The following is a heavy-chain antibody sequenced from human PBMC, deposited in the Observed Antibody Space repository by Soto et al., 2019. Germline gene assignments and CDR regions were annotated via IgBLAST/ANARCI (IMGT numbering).Heavy chain of an antibody. CDR3: ARHYNSGSYPLDY. CDR1: GGSISGYY. D-gene: IGHD3-10*01. Sequence: SETLSLTCTVSGGSISGYYWSWIRQPPGKELQYIGYIYYSGSTNYNPSLQSRVTMSVDTSKNQFSLKLNSVTAADTAVYYCARHYNSGSYPLDYWGQGTLVTVSS. J-gene: IGHJ4*02. V-gene: IGHV4-59*08. CDR2: IYYSGST.